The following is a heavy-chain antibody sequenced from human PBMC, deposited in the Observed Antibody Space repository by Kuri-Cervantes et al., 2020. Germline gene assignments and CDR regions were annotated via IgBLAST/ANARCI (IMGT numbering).Heavy chain of an antibody. Sequence: SETLSLTCTVSGGSISSSSYYWGWIRQPPGKGPEWIGSIYYSGSTYYNPSLKSRVTISVDTSKNQFSLKLSSVTAADTAVYYCVRKLIVGSRDFDYWGQGTLVTVSS. CDR2: IYYSGST. J-gene: IGHJ4*02. D-gene: IGHD1-26*01. CDR1: GGSISSSSYY. V-gene: IGHV4-39*01. CDR3: VRKLIVGSRDFDY.